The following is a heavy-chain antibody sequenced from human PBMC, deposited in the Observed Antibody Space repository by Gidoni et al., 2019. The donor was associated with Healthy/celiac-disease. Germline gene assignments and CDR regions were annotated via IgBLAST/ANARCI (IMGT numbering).Heavy chain of an antibody. Sequence: EVQLVASGGGLVQPGGSLKLSCAASGFTFSGSAMHWVRQASGKGLEGVGRIRSKANSDATADAASVKGRFTISRDDSKNTAYLKMNSLKTEDTAVYYCTRDYGDYWGQGTLVTVSS. V-gene: IGHV3-73*01. CDR3: TRDYGDY. D-gene: IGHD3-16*01. CDR1: GFTFSGSA. J-gene: IGHJ4*02. CDR2: IRSKANSDAT.